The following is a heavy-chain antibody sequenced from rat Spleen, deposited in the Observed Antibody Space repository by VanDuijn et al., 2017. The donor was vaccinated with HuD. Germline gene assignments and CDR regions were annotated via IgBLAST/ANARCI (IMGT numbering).Heavy chain of an antibody. D-gene: IGHD1-11*01. CDR2: ISFDGSTT. CDR3: ARHGGLRNWFAH. V-gene: IGHV5-7*01. J-gene: IGHJ3*01. CDR1: GFTFSDYS. Sequence: EVQLVESGGDLVQPGRSLKLSCAASGFTFSDYSMAWVRQAPKKGLEWVATISFDGSTTHYRDSVKGRFTISRDDAKNTQYLQMDSLRSEDTATYYCARHGGLRNWFAHWGQGTLVTVSS.